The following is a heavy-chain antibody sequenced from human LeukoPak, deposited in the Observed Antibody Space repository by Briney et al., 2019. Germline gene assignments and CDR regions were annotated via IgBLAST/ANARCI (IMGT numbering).Heavy chain of an antibody. D-gene: IGHD4-23*01. J-gene: IGHJ4*02. V-gene: IGHV1-69*01. CDR1: GFTFSSYA. CDR3: ARDYGGNPVY. CDR2: IIPIFGTA. Sequence: PGGSLRLSCAASGFTFSSYAISWVRQAPGQGLEWMGGIIPIFGTANYAQKFQGRVTITADESTSTAYMELSSLRSEDTAVYYCARDYGGNPVYWGQGTLVTVSS.